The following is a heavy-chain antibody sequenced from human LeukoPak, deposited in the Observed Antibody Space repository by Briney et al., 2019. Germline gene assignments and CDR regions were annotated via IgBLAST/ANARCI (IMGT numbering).Heavy chain of an antibody. CDR3: ATEIVGYGDVNYFDS. J-gene: IGHJ4*02. CDR1: GYTLTEVS. V-gene: IGHV1-24*01. Sequence: ATVKVSCKISGYTLTEVSMHWVRQAPGKGLEWMGGFAPGDGETIYAQNFQGRLIVTEDTSTDTAYMELSSLRSDDTAVYYCATEIVGYGDVNYFDSWGQGTLVTVSS. CDR2: FAPGDGET. D-gene: IGHD4-17*01.